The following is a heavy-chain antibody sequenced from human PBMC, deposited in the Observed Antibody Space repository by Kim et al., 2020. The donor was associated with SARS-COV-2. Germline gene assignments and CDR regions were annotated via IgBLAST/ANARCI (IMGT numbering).Heavy chain of an antibody. V-gene: IGHV4-59*13. Sequence: SETLSLTCTVSGGSISSYYWSWIRQPPGKGLEWIGYIYYSGSTNYNPSLKSRVTISVDTSKNQFSLKLSSVTAADTAVYYCARAEVRGSGRYQLHYYYGMDVWGQGTTVTVSS. CDR2: IYYSGST. CDR3: ARAEVRGSGRYQLHYYYGMDV. D-gene: IGHD6-19*01. CDR1: GGSISSYY. J-gene: IGHJ6*02.